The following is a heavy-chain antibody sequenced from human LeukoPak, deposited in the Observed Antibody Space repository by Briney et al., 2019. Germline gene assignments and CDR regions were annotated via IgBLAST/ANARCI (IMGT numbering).Heavy chain of an antibody. D-gene: IGHD6-19*01. Sequence: SETLSLTCIGSGYSVSSGYYWGWSRRSPGKGLEWLAAVSSSGTTYYSPSLQGRVTISLDTLKNEFSLRLTSVTAADTGVYYCARAPGSGWSDWGQGARVTVSS. CDR3: ARAPGSGWSD. V-gene: IGHV4-38-2*02. CDR2: VSSSGTT. J-gene: IGHJ4*02. CDR1: GYSVSSGYY.